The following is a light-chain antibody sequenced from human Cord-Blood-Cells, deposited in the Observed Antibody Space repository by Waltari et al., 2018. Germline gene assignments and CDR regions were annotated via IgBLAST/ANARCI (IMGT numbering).Light chain of an antibody. V-gene: IGLV1-44*01. CDR1: SSNIGSNT. CDR2: GNN. J-gene: IGLJ3*02. CDR3: AAWDDSLNGWV. Sequence: QSVLTQPPSASGTPGQRVTISCSGSSSNIGSNTVNWYQQHPGTAPKLLIYGNNQRPSGVPDRFSGSKSGTSASLAISGLQSEDEADYYCAAWDDSLNGWVFGGGTKLTVL.